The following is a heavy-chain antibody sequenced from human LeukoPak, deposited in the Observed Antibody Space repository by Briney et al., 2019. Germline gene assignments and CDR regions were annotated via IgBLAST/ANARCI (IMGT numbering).Heavy chain of an antibody. Sequence: SETLSLTCAVSGGPIRSTSYYWAWIRQPPGKGLEWLGTIYYSGSTYHNPSLKSRVTMSVDTSRNQFSLKLSSVDAADTAVYYCAKAGVRYFDSSGLYAFDFWGQGTTVTVSS. J-gene: IGHJ3*01. D-gene: IGHD3-22*01. CDR2: IYYSGST. CDR3: AKAGVRYFDSSGLYAFDF. CDR1: GGPIRSTSYY. V-gene: IGHV4-39*01.